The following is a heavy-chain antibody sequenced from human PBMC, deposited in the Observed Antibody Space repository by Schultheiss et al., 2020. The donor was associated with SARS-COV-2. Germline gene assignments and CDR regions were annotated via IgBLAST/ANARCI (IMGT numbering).Heavy chain of an antibody. Sequence: SETLSLTCTVSGGSISSYYWSWIRQPPGKGLEWIGSIYYSGSTYYNPSLKSRVTISVDTSKNQFSLKLSSVTAADTAVYYCARGYYDFWSGYYFHYYYMDVWGKGTTVTVSS. J-gene: IGHJ6*03. V-gene: IGHV4-59*12. D-gene: IGHD3-3*01. CDR2: IYYSGST. CDR1: GGSISSYY. CDR3: ARGYYDFWSGYYFHYYYMDV.